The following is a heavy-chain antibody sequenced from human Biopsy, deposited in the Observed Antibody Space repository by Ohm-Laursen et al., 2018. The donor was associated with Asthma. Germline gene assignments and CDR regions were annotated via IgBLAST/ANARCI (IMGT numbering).Heavy chain of an antibody. Sequence: GESLRISCKPSGYIFANYWIGWVRQMPGKGLEWLGIIFPGDSDTIYSPSSQGQVTISADKSISTAYLQWSSLKASDTAIYYCARLPYGSGSFFDFWGQGTLVTVAS. CDR1: GYIFANYW. D-gene: IGHD3-10*01. CDR3: ARLPYGSGSFFDF. J-gene: IGHJ4*02. CDR2: IFPGDSDT. V-gene: IGHV5-51*01.